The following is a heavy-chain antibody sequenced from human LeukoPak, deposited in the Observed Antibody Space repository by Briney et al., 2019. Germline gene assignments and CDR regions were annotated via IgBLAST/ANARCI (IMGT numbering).Heavy chain of an antibody. Sequence: SETLSLTCTVSGGSINSYYWSWIRQPPGKRLEWIGFIYSSGSTDYSPSLESRVTISLDTSKNQFSLKMTSVTAADTAVYYCARGRDGSSPWYFDYWGQGTLVTVSS. V-gene: IGHV4-59*01. D-gene: IGHD5-24*01. J-gene: IGHJ4*02. CDR3: ARGRDGSSPWYFDY. CDR2: IYSSGST. CDR1: GGSINSYY.